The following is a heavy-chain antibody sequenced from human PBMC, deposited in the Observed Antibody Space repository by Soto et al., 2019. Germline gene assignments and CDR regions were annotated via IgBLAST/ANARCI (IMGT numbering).Heavy chain of an antibody. D-gene: IGHD6-13*01. J-gene: IGHJ4*02. CDR3: TKNQRYSTSSIDY. CDR2: ISTSGAST. CDR1: GFTFSSYA. Sequence: GGSLRLSCVASGFTFSSYAMSWVRQAPGKGLEWVSTISTSGASTYYADSVKGRFTISRDNSENTLYLQMNSLRAEDTAVYYCTKNQRYSTSSIDYWGQGTLVTVSS. V-gene: IGHV3-23*01.